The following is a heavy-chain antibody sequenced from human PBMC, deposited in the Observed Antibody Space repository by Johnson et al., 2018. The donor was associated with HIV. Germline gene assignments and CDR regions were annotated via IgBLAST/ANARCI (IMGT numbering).Heavy chain of an antibody. D-gene: IGHD3-16*01. J-gene: IGHJ3*01. V-gene: IGHV3-30*02. CDR3: AKLRWAWGAAFDV. CDR2: IRYDGTNK. CDR1: GFTFSTFG. Sequence: QMLLVESGGGVVQPGGSLRLSCAASGFTFSTFGMHWVRQAPGKGLEWVAFIRYDGTNKYYADSVKGRFTISRDNSKNTLYLQMNSLRAEDTAVYYCAKLRWAWGAAFDVWGQGTMVTVSS.